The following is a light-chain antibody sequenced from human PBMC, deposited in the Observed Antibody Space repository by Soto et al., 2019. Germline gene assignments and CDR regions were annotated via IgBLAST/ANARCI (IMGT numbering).Light chain of an antibody. V-gene: IGKV3D-20*02. Sequence: EIVLTQSPGTLSLSPVERATLSCRASQSASTRHLAWYQQKPGQAPRLLIYGASTRATGTPDRFSGSGSGTDFTLTISSLEPEDSAVYYCQQRHMWPITFGQGTRLEIK. CDR3: QQRHMWPIT. CDR2: GAS. CDR1: QSASTRH. J-gene: IGKJ5*01.